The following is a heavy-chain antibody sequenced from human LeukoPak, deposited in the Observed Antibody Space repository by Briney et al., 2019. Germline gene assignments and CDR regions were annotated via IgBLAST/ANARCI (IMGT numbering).Heavy chain of an antibody. D-gene: IGHD3-22*01. J-gene: IGHJ3*01. CDR3: ARVGMIKGFDF. CDR2: IYFSGTT. Sequence: SETLSLTCTVSGGSLSSGSYFWGWVRQDPGKGLEWIGYIYFSGTTHYNPSLKSRVTISADTSKNQFSLKMTSVTAADTAIYYCARVGMIKGFDFWGQGTMVTVSS. V-gene: IGHV4-31*03. CDR1: GGSLSSGSYF.